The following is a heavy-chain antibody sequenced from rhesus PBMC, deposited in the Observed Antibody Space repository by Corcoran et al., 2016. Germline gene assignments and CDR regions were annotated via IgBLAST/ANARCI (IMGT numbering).Heavy chain of an antibody. V-gene: IGHV4S7*01. CDR2: IYVSSGNT. Sequence: QVQLQESGTGLVKPSETLSLTCAVSGGSISSGYGWSWIRQPPGKGLEWIGYIYVSSGNTNYNPSLKSRVTISKETSKNQVYLKRSSVTAADTGVYYWARWIEDYYSGSYPDYWGQGVLVTVSS. J-gene: IGHJ4*01. D-gene: IGHD3-16*01. CDR1: GGSISSGYG. CDR3: ARWIEDYYSGSYPDY.